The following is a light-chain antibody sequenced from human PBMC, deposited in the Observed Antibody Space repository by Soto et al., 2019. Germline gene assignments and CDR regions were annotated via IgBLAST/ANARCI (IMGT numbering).Light chain of an antibody. V-gene: IGKV1-9*01. J-gene: IGKJ1*01. CDR1: QGISSY. CDR3: QQLNIYPVT. Sequence: DTQLTQSPSFLSASVGDRVTITCRASQGISSYLAWYQQKPGKAPKLLIYTASTLQSGVPSRFSGSGSGTEFTLTISSLQPEDFATYYCQQLNIYPVTFGQGTKVEIK. CDR2: TAS.